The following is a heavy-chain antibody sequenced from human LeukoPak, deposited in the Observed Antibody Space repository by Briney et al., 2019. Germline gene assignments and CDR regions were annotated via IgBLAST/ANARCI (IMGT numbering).Heavy chain of an antibody. Sequence: SVKVSCKASGGTFSSYAISWVRQAPGQGLEWMGRIIPIFGTANYAQKFQGRVTITTDESTSTAYMELSSLRSEDTAVYYCATLAMTTVIHDAFDIWGQGTMVTVSS. J-gene: IGHJ3*02. CDR3: ATLAMTTVIHDAFDI. CDR2: IIPIFGTA. D-gene: IGHD4-17*01. V-gene: IGHV1-69*05. CDR1: GGTFSSYA.